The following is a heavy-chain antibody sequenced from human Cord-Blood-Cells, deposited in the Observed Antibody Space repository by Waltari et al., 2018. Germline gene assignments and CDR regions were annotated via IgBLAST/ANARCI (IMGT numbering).Heavy chain of an antibody. D-gene: IGHD6-6*01. CDR3: ARGGYSSSSANYYYYYMDV. V-gene: IGHV4-34*01. Sequence: QVPLPQWGAGLLKPSETLSLTCAVYGGPFSGYYWSWIRQPPGTGREWIGEINHSGSTNYNPSLKSRVTISVDTSKNQFSLKLSSVTAADTAVYYCARGGYSSSSANYYYYYMDVWGKGTTVTVSS. J-gene: IGHJ6*03. CDR2: INHSGST. CDR1: GGPFSGYY.